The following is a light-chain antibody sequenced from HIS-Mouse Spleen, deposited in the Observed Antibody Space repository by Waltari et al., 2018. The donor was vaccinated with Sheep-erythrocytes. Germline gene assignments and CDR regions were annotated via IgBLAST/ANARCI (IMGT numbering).Light chain of an antibody. CDR3: SSYTSSSTV. V-gene: IGLV2-14*03. Sequence: QSALTQPASVSGSPGQSITISCTGTSSDVGGYNYVSWYHQHPGKAPTLMIYDVSNRPSGVSNRFSGSKSGNTASLTISGLQAEDEADYYCSSYTSSSTVFGGGTKLTVL. J-gene: IGLJ3*02. CDR2: DVS. CDR1: SSDVGGYNY.